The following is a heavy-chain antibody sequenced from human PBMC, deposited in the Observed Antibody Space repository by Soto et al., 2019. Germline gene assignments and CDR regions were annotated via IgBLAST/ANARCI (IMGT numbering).Heavy chain of an antibody. V-gene: IGHV3-23*01. J-gene: IGHJ4*02. CDR3: AKTAGAVAGPVYDY. Sequence: XGSLRLTCTAAGVTLSNYSQGWVRHAPEKGLEWVSGIGGGGGAYYADSVTGRFTIYRDNSKNTLYLQMNILRAEDSALYYCAKTAGAVAGPVYDYWGQGTLVTVSS. D-gene: IGHD6-19*01. CDR1: GVTLSNYS. CDR2: IGGGGGA.